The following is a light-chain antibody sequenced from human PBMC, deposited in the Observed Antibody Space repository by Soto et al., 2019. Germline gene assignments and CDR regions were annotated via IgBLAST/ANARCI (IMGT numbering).Light chain of an antibody. J-gene: IGKJ1*01. CDR3: QQYNNWPPDRT. V-gene: IGKV3-15*01. CDR1: QSVGSN. Sequence: EIVMTQSPATLSVSPGERATLSCRASQSVGSNLAWYQQRPGQAPRLLIYGASTRATGVPARFSGSGSGTEFTLTISSLQSADFGIYFCQQYNNWPPDRTFGQGTKVEIK. CDR2: GAS.